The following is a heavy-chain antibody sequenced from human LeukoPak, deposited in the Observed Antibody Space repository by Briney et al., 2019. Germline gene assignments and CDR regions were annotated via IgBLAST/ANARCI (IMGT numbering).Heavy chain of an antibody. CDR2: ISSSSSYI. CDR3: ARDWVVVAATQTYYFDY. Sequence: GGSLRLSCAASGFTFSSYSMNWVRQAPGKGLEWVSSISSSSSYIYYADSVKGRFTISRDNAKNSLYLQMNSLRAEDTAVYYCARDWVVVAATQTYYFDYWGQGTLVTVSS. V-gene: IGHV3-21*01. J-gene: IGHJ4*02. CDR1: GFTFSSYS. D-gene: IGHD2-15*01.